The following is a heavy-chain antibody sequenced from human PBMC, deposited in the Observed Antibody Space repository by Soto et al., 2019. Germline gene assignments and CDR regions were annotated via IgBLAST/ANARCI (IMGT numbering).Heavy chain of an antibody. CDR3: AKGGLTTVVPIDS. CDR2: VSYSGGRT. V-gene: IGHV3-23*01. Sequence: PGGSLRLSCAASGFTFSRYAMNWVRQAPGKGLEWVSAVSYSGGRTFYADSVKGRFTISRDNSKNTLYLQMNSLRAEDTAVYYCAKGGLTTVVPIDSWGQGALVTVSS. CDR1: GFTFSRYA. J-gene: IGHJ4*02. D-gene: IGHD4-17*01.